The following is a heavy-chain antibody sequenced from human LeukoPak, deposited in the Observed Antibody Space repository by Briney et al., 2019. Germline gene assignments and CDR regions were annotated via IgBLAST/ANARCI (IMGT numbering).Heavy chain of an antibody. CDR2: IYYSGST. CDR3: AVSGYYPDFDY. D-gene: IGHD3-22*01. V-gene: IGHV4-59*12. CDR1: GGSISSYY. J-gene: IGHJ4*02. Sequence: SETLSLTCTVSGGSISSYYWSWIRQPPGKGLEWIGYIYYSGSTNYNPSLKSRVTISVDTSKNQFSLKLSSVTAADTAVYYCAVSGYYPDFDYWGQGTLVTVSS.